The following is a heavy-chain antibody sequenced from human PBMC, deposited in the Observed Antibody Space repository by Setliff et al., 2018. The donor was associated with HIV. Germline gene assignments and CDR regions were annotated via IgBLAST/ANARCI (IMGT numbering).Heavy chain of an antibody. J-gene: IGHJ4*02. D-gene: IGHD1-1*01. V-gene: IGHV6-1*01. CDR1: GDSVSSNTAA. CDR2: TYYRSKWSN. CDR3: ASHRRVGTTVLFSY. Sequence: PSQTLSLTCAISGDSVSSNTAAWNWIRQSPSRGLEWLGRTYYRSKWSNDYAVSVKSRITINPDTSTDTAYMQLNSLRSEDTAVYFCASHRRVGTTVLFSYWGQGTLVTVSS.